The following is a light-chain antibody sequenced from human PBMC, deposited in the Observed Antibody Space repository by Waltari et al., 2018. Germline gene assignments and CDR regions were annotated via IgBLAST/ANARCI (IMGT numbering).Light chain of an antibody. J-gene: IGKJ2*01. Sequence: EIVMTQSPVTLSVSPGERATLSCRASQSVSSNLAWYQQKPGQPPRLLIYGVSTRATGIPARFSGSGSGTEFTLTISSLQSEDFAVYYCQQYNNWPPYTFGQGTKLEIK. V-gene: IGKV3-15*01. CDR1: QSVSSN. CDR3: QQYNNWPPYT. CDR2: GVS.